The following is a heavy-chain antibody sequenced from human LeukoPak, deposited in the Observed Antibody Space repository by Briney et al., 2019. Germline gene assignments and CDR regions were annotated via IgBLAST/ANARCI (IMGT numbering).Heavy chain of an antibody. D-gene: IGHD1-26*01. V-gene: IGHV4-34*01. CDR2: INHSGST. Sequence: PSETLPLTCAVYGGSFSGYYWSWIRQPPGKGLEWIGEINHSGSTNYNPSLKSRVTISVDTSKNQFSLKLSSVTAADTAVYYCARGRSLGCMDGWSKGTTVTVSS. CDR1: GGSFSGYY. CDR3: ARGRSLGCMDG. J-gene: IGHJ6*04.